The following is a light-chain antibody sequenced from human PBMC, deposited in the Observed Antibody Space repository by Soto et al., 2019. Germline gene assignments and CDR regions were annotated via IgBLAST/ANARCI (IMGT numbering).Light chain of an antibody. Sequence: DIVLTQSPLSLPVTPGEPASISCRSSQSLLHSNGYNYLDWYLQKPGQSPQLLIYLGSNRSSGVPDRFSGSGSGIDLTLKISRVEAEDVGVYYCMQALQSPRTFGQGTKVEFK. J-gene: IGKJ1*01. CDR3: MQALQSPRT. CDR1: QSLLHSNGYNY. V-gene: IGKV2-28*01. CDR2: LGS.